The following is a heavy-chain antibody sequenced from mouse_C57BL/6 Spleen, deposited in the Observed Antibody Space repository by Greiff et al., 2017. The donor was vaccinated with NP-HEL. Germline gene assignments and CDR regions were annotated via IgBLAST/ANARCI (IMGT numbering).Heavy chain of an antibody. D-gene: IGHD2-4*01. CDR1: GFTFSDYY. V-gene: IGHV5-12*01. CDR3: ARRTYYDYDVWFAY. CDR2: ISNGGGST. Sequence: EVKLMESGGGLVQPGGSLKLSCAASGFTFSDYYMYWVRQTPEKRLEWVAYISNGGGSTYYPDTVKGRFTISRDNAKNTLYLQMSRLKSEDTAMYYCARRTYYDYDVWFAYWGQGTLVTVSA. J-gene: IGHJ3*01.